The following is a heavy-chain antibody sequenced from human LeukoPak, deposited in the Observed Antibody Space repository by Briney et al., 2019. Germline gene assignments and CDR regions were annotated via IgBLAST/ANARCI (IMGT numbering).Heavy chain of an antibody. V-gene: IGHV3-21*01. CDR1: GFTFSSYS. Sequence: GGSLRLSCAASGFTFSSYSMNWVRQAPGKGLEWVSSISSSSSYIYYADSVKGRFTISRDNAKNSLYLQMNSLRAEDTAVYYCAILGGDCSSTSCWGSWFDPWGQGTLVTVST. D-gene: IGHD2-2*01. CDR3: AILGGDCSSTSCWGSWFDP. J-gene: IGHJ5*02. CDR2: ISSSSSYI.